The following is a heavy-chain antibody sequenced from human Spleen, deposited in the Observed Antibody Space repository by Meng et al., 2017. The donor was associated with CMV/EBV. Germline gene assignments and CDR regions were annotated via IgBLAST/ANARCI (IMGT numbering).Heavy chain of an antibody. D-gene: IGHD6-19*01. CDR2: INPNSGGT. Sequence: ASVKVSCKASGYTFTGYYMHWVRQAPGQGLEWMGWINPNSGGTNYAQKFQGRVTMIRDTSISTAYMELSRLRSDDTAVYYCARLPIAVAWYYFDYWGQGTLVTVSS. V-gene: IGHV1-2*02. J-gene: IGHJ4*02. CDR3: ARLPIAVAWYYFDY. CDR1: GYTFTGYY.